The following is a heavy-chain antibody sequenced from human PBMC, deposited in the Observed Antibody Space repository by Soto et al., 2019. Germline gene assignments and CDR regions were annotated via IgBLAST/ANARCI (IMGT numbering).Heavy chain of an antibody. CDR2: IIPIFGTA. CDR1: GGTFSSYA. J-gene: IGHJ4*02. CDR3: ARGRYYDSSGYYEFDY. D-gene: IGHD3-22*01. V-gene: IGHV1-69*13. Sequence: SVKVSCKASGGTFSSYAISWVRQAPGQGLEWMGGIIPIFGTANYAQKFQGRVTITADESTSTAYMELSSLRSEDTAVYYCARGRYYDSSGYYEFDYWGQGTPVTVSS.